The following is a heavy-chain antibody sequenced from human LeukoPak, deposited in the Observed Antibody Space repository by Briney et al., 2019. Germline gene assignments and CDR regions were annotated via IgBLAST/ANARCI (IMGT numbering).Heavy chain of an antibody. V-gene: IGHV1-18*01. CDR2: ISAYTGNT. D-gene: IGHD3-22*01. CDR1: GYTFTSYG. J-gene: IGHJ4*02. CDR3: AREGYYDSSGYADY. Sequence: ASVKVSCKVSGYTFTSYGISWVRQAPGQGLEWMGWISAYTGNTNYAQKFQGRVTMTTDTSTSTAYMELRSLRSDDTAVYYCAREGYYDSSGYADYWGQGTLVTVSS.